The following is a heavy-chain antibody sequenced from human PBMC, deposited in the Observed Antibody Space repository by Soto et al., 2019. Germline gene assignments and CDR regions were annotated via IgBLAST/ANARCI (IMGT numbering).Heavy chain of an antibody. CDR3: ARQRVPADPFDP. D-gene: IGHD2-2*01. J-gene: IGHJ5*02. V-gene: IGHV3-7*03. CDR1: GFTFSSYS. CDR2: IKQDGSEK. Sequence: EVQLVESGGGLVQPGGSLRLSCAASGFTFSSYSMNWVRQAPGKGLEWVANIKQDGSEKYYVDSVKGRFTISRDNAKNSLYLQMNSLRAEDTAVYYCARQRVPADPFDPWGQGTLVTVSS.